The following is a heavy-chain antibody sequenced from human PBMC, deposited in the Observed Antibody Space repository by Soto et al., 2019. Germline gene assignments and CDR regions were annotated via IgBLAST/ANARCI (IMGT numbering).Heavy chain of an antibody. D-gene: IGHD3-22*01. V-gene: IGHV1-69*01. CDR3: ARDHDSSARY. J-gene: IGHJ4*02. CDR1: GGTFSSYA. Sequence: PGGSLRLSCTASGGTFSSYAISWVRQAPGQGLEWMGGIIPIFGTANYAQKFQGRVTITADESTSTAYMELSSLRSEDTAVYYCARDHDSSARYWGQGTLVTVSS. CDR2: IIPIFGTA.